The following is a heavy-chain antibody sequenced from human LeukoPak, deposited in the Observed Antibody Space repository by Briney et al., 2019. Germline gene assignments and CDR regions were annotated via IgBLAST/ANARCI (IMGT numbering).Heavy chain of an antibody. CDR3: AICDCQTAISPEFDY. D-gene: IGHD2-21*02. CDR2: ISTYNGNT. Sequence: GSLTLSCTASGYTFTSYGMSWVRQAPGQGLEWMGWISTYNGNTNYAQKLQGRVTMTTDTSTSTAYMELKSLRADDTAVYYCAICDCQTAISPEFDYWGQGTLVTVSS. J-gene: IGHJ4*02. V-gene: IGHV1-18*01. CDR1: GYTFTSYG.